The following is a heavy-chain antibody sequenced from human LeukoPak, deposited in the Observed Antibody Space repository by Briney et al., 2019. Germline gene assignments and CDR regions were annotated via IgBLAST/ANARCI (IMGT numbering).Heavy chain of an antibody. D-gene: IGHD6-13*01. CDR3: ARSPIYIAAAGQDAFDI. V-gene: IGHV1-2*02. CDR2: INPNSGGT. CDR1: GYTFTGYY. J-gene: IGHJ3*02. Sequence: ASVKVSCKASGYTFTGYYMHWVRQAPGQGLEWMGWINPNSGGTNYAQKFQGRVTMTRDTSISTAYMELSRLRSDDTAVYYCARSPIYIAAAGQDAFDIWVQGTMVTVSS.